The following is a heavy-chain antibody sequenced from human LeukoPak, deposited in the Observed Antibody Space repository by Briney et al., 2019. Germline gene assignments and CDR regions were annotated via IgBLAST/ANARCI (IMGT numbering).Heavy chain of an antibody. D-gene: IGHD3-3*01. J-gene: IGHJ6*03. V-gene: IGHV1-18*01. CDR3: ARDGSGITIFGVVIGPSYYYYYYMDV. Sequence: VASVKVSCKASGYTFTSYGISWVRQAPGQGLEWMGWISAYNGNTNYAQKLQGRVTMTTDTSTSTAYMELRSLRSDDTAVYYCARDGSGITIFGVVIGPSYYYYYYMDVWGKGTTVTVSS. CDR2: ISAYNGNT. CDR1: GYTFTSYG.